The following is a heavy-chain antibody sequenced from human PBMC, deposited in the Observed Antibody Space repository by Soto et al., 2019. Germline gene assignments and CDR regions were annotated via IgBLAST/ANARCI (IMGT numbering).Heavy chain of an antibody. V-gene: IGHV4-59*08. CDR3: ARAGYDILTGYYGLDY. Sequence: PXXTLSLPFTVSGGSISSYYWRWILQPPGKGQEWIGYIYYSGSTNYNPSLKSRVTISVDTSKNQFSLKLSSVNAADMAVYYCARAGYDILTGYYGLDYWGQGTLVTVSS. CDR2: IYYSGST. J-gene: IGHJ4*02. D-gene: IGHD3-9*01. CDR1: GGSISSYY.